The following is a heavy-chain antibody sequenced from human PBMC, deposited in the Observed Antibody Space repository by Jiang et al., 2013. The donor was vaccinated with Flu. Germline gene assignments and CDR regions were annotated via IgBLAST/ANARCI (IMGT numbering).Heavy chain of an antibody. D-gene: IGHD1-26*01. CDR3: ARRLVGATHYFDY. J-gene: IGHJ4*02. Sequence: TLSLTCTVSGGSISSSSYYWGWIRQPPGKGLEWIGSIYYSGSTYYNPSLKSRVTISVDTSKNQFSLKLSSVTAADTAVYYCARRLVGATHYFDYWGQGTLVTVSS. V-gene: IGHV4-39*01. CDR1: GGSISSSSYY. CDR2: IYYSGST.